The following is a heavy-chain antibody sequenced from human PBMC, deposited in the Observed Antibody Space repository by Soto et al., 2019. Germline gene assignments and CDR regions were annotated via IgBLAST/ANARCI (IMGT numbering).Heavy chain of an antibody. D-gene: IGHD3-16*01. Sequence: QVQLVESGGGVVQPGTSLRLSCVGFGFTSRSFVIHWVRQAPGKGLEWVALTSYDGSIAYYGDSVKGRFSISRDNSKNTVDLQMYSLRGEDTALHYCARWGTTGGLDFWGQGTGVSVSS. V-gene: IGHV3-30*03. CDR2: TSYDGSIA. CDR1: GFTSRSFV. CDR3: ARWGTTGGLDF. J-gene: IGHJ4*02.